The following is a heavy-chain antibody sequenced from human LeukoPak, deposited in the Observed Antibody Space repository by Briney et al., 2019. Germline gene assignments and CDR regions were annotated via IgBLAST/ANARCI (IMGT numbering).Heavy chain of an antibody. Sequence: GGSLRLSCAASGFTFSSYSMNWVRQAPGKGLEWVSSISSSSSYIYYADSVKGRFTISRDNSKNTLYLQMNSLRAEDTALYYCAKPTYGDYGGLLWGHGTLVTVSS. CDR2: ISSSSSYI. D-gene: IGHD4-17*01. CDR3: AKPTYGDYGGLL. V-gene: IGHV3-21*01. CDR1: GFTFSSYS. J-gene: IGHJ4*01.